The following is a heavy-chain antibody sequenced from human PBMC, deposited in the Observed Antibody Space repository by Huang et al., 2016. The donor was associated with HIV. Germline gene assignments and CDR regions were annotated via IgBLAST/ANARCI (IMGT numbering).Heavy chain of an antibody. CDR3: ARQPYCGGDCAHYYYFYMDV. V-gene: IGHV1-69*13. J-gene: IGHJ6*03. CDR2: IIPMFGKT. CDR1: GGTFSTNA. D-gene: IGHD2-21*02. Sequence: QVQLVQSGAEVKRPGASVKVSCRASGGTFSTNAVSWVRQAPGQGLGWVTGIIPMFGKTNYAQRFQGKVTITADESSSTVYMELSSLRSDDTAVYYCARQPYCGGDCAHYYYFYMDVWGKGTTVTVSS.